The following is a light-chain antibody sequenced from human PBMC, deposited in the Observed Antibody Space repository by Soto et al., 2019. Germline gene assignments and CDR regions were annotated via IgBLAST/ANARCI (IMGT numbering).Light chain of an antibody. CDR2: GAS. V-gene: IGKV3D-20*02. J-gene: IGKJ5*01. CDR1: QSVSNNY. Sequence: EILMTQSPATLSMSPGERATLSCRASQSVSNNYIAWYQQKPGQAPRLLIYGASSRATGIPARFIGSGSGTDFTLTISSLEPEDFAVYFCQQRRNWPPGITFGQGTRLEIK. CDR3: QQRRNWPPGIT.